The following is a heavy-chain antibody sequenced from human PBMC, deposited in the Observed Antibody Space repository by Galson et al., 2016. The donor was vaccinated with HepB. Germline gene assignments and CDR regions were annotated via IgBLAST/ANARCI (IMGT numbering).Heavy chain of an antibody. CDR2: IIPIFGTA. Sequence: SVKVSCKASGGTFSSYAISWVRQAPGQGLEWMGGIIPIFGTANYAQKFQGRVTITADKSTRITYMELSGLRSEDTAVYYCSREKDYDASSGSKYYYYNGMDVWGQGTTVTVSS. V-gene: IGHV1-69*06. J-gene: IGHJ6*02. CDR3: SREKDYDASSGSKYYYYNGMDV. CDR1: GGTFSSYA. D-gene: IGHD3-22*01.